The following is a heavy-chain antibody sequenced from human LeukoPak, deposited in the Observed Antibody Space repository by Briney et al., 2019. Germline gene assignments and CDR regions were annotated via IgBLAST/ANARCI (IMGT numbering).Heavy chain of an antibody. CDR1: GFTFGKYW. J-gene: IGHJ4*02. D-gene: IGHD3-3*01. V-gene: IGHV3-7*03. Sequence: GGSLRLSCVAAGFTFGKYWMSWVRQAPGKGLEWVANIKLDGSEKNYVDSVKGRFTISRDNTKNSLYLQMNSLRAEDTAVFYCARDQYDTWSRRGNFDSWGQGTLVTVSS. CDR3: ARDQYDTWSRRGNFDS. CDR2: IKLDGSEK.